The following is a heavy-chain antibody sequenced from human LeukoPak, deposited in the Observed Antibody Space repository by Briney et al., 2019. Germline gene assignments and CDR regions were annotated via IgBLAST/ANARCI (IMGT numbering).Heavy chain of an antibody. D-gene: IGHD2-2*01. CDR1: GYTFTGYY. CDR2: ISPKSGDT. CDR3: ARESACGTTNCLAPADWLDP. Sequence: ASVTVSCKASGYTFTGYYMHWVRQAPGQGGEWVGWISPKSGDTDIAQKFQGRVTITRDTSIATSYMEVDSLTSDHTAVYYCARESACGTTNCLAPADWLDPWGQGTLVILSS. V-gene: IGHV1-2*02. J-gene: IGHJ5*02.